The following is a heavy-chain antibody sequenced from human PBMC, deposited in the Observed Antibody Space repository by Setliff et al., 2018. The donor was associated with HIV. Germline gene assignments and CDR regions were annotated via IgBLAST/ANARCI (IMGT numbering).Heavy chain of an antibody. CDR2: VHHSGST. V-gene: IGHV4-59*01. Sequence: PSETLSLTCTVSSDSISSSSWTWIRQPPGQGLEWIGYVHHSGSTKYNASLRSRVTMSVDTSKNLFSLTLRSVTAADTAVYYCASAGPYCGDDCPYNWLTPWGQGTLVTVSS. J-gene: IGHJ5*02. D-gene: IGHD2-21*02. CDR1: SDSISSSS. CDR3: ASAGPYCGDDCPYNWLTP.